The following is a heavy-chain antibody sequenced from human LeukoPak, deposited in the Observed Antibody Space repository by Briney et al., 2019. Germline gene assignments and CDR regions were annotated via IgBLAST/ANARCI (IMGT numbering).Heavy chain of an antibody. CDR2: IGGRDDRT. Sequence: GGSLRLSCAASGFTFTGHTVTWLRQAPGKGLEWVSIIGGRDDRTYYADSVKGRFTISRDNSKNILYLQMNSLRADDTAVYYCAKEPSWDFYYYYSMDVWGKGSTVTVSS. CDR3: AKEPSWDFYYYYSMDV. CDR1: GFTFTGHT. J-gene: IGHJ6*03. D-gene: IGHD6-6*01. V-gene: IGHV3-23*01.